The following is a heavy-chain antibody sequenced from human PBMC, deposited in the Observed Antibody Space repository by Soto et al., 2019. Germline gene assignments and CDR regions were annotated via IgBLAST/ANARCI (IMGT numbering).Heavy chain of an antibody. CDR3: ATVGGRWLQAYYFDY. CDR2: FDPEDGET. J-gene: IGHJ4*02. Sequence: ASVKVSCKVSGRTLTELSMHWVRQAPGKGLEWMGGFDPEDGETIYAQKFQGRVTMTEDISTDTAYMELSSLRSEDTAVYYCATVGGRWLQAYYFDYWGQGTLVTVSS. CDR1: GRTLTELS. V-gene: IGHV1-24*01. D-gene: IGHD1-26*01.